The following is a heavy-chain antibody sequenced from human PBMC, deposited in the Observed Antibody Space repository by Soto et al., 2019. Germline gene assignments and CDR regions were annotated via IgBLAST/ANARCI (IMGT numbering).Heavy chain of an antibody. CDR3: VNEVSGWDSRGSFDF. V-gene: IGHV3-23*01. CDR1: GLTFSNYG. Sequence: EVQLLESGGGLVQPGGSLRLSCAASGLTFSNYGMNWVRQAPGKVLEWVGGISGTGGSAYHADSVKGLLTISRDNSKNTLYLQLKSLRAEVTAIYYSVNEVSGWDSRGSFDFWGRGTMVTVSS. CDR2: ISGTGGSA. J-gene: IGHJ3*01. D-gene: IGHD6-19*01.